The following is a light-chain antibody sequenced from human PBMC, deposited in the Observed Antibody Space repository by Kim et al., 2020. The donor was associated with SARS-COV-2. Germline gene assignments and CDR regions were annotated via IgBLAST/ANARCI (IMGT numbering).Light chain of an antibody. J-gene: IGLJ2*01. CDR2: QDS. CDR3: QAWDSSTPV. V-gene: IGLV3-1*01. Sequence: SYELTQPPSVSVSPGQTASITCSGDKLGDKYACWYQQRPGQSPVLVIYQDSKRPSGIHERFSGSNSGNTATLAISGTQAMDEADYYCQAWDSSTPVFGGGTKVTVL. CDR1: KLGDKY.